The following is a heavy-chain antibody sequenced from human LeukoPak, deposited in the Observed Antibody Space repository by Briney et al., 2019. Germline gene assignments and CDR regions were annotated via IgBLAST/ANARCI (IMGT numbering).Heavy chain of an antibody. CDR3: ARDRGPRTGFMVREAYDY. Sequence: GGSLRLSCAASGFTFSDYWIHWVRQAPGKGLVWVSRINADGSITNYADSVKGRFTISRDNAKNTLYLQMSSLRAEDTAVYYCARDRGPRTGFMVREAYDYWGQGTLVTVSS. CDR2: INADGSIT. CDR1: GFTFSDYW. D-gene: IGHD3-10*01. V-gene: IGHV3-74*01. J-gene: IGHJ4*02.